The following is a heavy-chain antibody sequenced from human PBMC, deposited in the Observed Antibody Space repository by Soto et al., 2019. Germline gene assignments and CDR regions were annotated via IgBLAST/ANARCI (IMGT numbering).Heavy chain of an antibody. CDR3: AKARAAGTWSYYGMDV. V-gene: IGHV3-23*01. Sequence: EVQLLESGGGLVQPGGSQSLSCAASGLTYRRCAMRWARQSPGKGLEWVSAFCGRGGSTHYADSVKGRFTISRDNSKNTLYLQMNSLRAEDTAVYYCAKARAAGTWSYYGMDVWGQGTTVTVSS. CDR2: FCGRGGST. CDR1: GLTYRRCA. D-gene: IGHD6-13*01. J-gene: IGHJ6*02.